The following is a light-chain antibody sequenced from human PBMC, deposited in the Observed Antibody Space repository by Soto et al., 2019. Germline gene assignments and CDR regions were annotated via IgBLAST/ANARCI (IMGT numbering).Light chain of an antibody. CDR1: SSNIGNNY. CDR2: DNN. V-gene: IGLV1-51*02. CDR3: GTWDSSLSVV. Sequence: QAVVTQPPSVSAAPGQKVTISCSGSSSNIGNNYVSWYQQLPGTAPKLFIYDNNKRPSGIPDRVSGSKSGTSATLGITGLQTGDEADYYCGTWDSSLSVVFGGGTQLTVL. J-gene: IGLJ3*02.